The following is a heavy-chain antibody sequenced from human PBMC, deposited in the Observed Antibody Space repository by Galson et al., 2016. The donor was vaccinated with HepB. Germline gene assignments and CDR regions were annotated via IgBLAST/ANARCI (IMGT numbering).Heavy chain of an antibody. CDR2: IQPGASRT. J-gene: IGHJ6*01. D-gene: IGHD6-13*01. V-gene: IGHV5-51*01. CDR3: ARRAAAVGTRYGLDV. Sequence: QSGAEVKKPGESLQISCQGSGFSFTTYWIAWVRQMPDKGLQWLGSIQPGASRTQYSPSFQGQVTFSVDKSINTAYLHWSSLKASDTAMYYCARRAAAVGTRYGLDVWGQGTTVTVSS. CDR1: GFSFTTYW.